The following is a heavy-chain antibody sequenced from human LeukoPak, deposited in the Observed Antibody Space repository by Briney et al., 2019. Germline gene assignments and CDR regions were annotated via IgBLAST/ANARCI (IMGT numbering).Heavy chain of an antibody. CDR1: GFTFSSYW. CDR2: IFYSGRT. D-gene: IGHD6-13*01. Sequence: WGSLRLSCAASGFTFSSYWRNWVRQPPGKGLEWIGSIFYSGRTYDNASLKSGVTMSVDTPKNQFSLRLSSDNAADTAAYYCARDILATSIAAPYYWGQGTLVTVPS. V-gene: IGHV4-39*07. CDR3: ARDILATSIAAPYY. J-gene: IGHJ4*02.